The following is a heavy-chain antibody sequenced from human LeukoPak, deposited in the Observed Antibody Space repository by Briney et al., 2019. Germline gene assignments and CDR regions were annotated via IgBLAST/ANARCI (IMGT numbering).Heavy chain of an antibody. D-gene: IGHD6-13*01. Sequence: SETLSLTCTVSEGSISSSSYYWGWIRQPPGKGLEWIGSIYYSGSTYYNPSLKSRVTISVDTSKNQFSLKLSSVTAADTAVYYCARSPSSYSSSWYNPWGQGTLVTVSS. CDR2: IYYSGST. J-gene: IGHJ5*02. V-gene: IGHV4-39*07. CDR1: EGSISSSSYY. CDR3: ARSPSSYSSSWYNP.